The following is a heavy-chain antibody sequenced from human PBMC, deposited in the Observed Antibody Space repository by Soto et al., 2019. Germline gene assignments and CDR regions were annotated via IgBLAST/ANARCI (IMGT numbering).Heavy chain of an antibody. CDR3: TRVYSSSWYYFDY. CDR2: IRSKAYGGTT. V-gene: IGHV3-49*03. J-gene: IGHJ4*02. CDR1: GFTFGDYA. D-gene: IGHD6-13*01. Sequence: GGSLRLSCTASGFTFGDYAMSWFRQAPGKGLEWVGFIRSKAYGGTTEYAASVKGRFTISRDDSKSIAYLQMNCLKTEDTAVYYCTRVYSSSWYYFDYWGQGTLVTVSS.